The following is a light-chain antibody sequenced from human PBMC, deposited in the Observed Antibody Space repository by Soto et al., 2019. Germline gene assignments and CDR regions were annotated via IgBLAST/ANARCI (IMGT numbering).Light chain of an antibody. CDR3: QQFSSWPTELT. CDR2: GAS. V-gene: IGKV3-15*01. J-gene: IGKJ4*01. CDR1: QNVNRN. Sequence: EIVMTQSPATLSVSPGERATISCRARQNVNRNLACYQQKPGQAPRLLIYGASTRTTGVPARFSGSGSATEFTLTISSLQSEDFATYYCQQFSSWPTELTFGGGTRVEIK.